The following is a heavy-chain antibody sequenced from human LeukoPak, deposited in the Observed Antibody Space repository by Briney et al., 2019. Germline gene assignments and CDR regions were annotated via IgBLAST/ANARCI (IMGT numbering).Heavy chain of an antibody. CDR2: IFPSGGEI. J-gene: IGHJ4*02. Sequence: GGSLRLSCVASGFTFSTFAMIWVRQPPGNGLEWVSSIFPSGGEIHYADSVRGRFTISRDNSKSILSLQMNSLRAEDTATYYCATYRQVLLPFESWGQGTLVTVSS. CDR3: ATYRQVLLPFES. CDR1: GFTFSTFA. V-gene: IGHV3-23*01. D-gene: IGHD5-18*01.